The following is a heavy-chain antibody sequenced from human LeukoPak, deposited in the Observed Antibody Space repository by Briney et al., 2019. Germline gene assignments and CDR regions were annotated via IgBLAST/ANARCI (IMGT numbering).Heavy chain of an antibody. CDR1: GGSISSSSYY. V-gene: IGHV4-39*07. CDR3: AIIPIPGGDTFDI. D-gene: IGHD3-10*01. Sequence: PSETLSLTCTVSGGSISSSSYYWGWIRQPPGKGLEWIGSIYYSGSTYYNPSLKSRVTTSVDTSKNQFSLKLSSVTAADTAVYYCAIIPIPGGDTFDIWGQGTMVSVSS. J-gene: IGHJ3*02. CDR2: IYYSGST.